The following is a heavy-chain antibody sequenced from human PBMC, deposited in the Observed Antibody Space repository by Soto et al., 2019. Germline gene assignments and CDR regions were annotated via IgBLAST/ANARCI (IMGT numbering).Heavy chain of an antibody. CDR3: VRDRDYYDGSGFWIFDY. V-gene: IGHV1-46*01. D-gene: IGHD3-22*01. CDR2: SNPSGDIT. J-gene: IGHJ4*02. CDR1: GYTFTSFY. Sequence: ASVKVSCKASGYTFTSFYVHWVRQAPGQGLEWMGISNPSGDITNYARKFQGRITMTRDTSTSTVYMELSSLRSEDTAVYYCVRDRDYYDGSGFWIFDYWGQGTLVTVSS.